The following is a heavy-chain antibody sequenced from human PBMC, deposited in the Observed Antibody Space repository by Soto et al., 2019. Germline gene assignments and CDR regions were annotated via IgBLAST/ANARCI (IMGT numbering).Heavy chain of an antibody. V-gene: IGHV1-69*12. J-gene: IGHJ4*02. D-gene: IGHD5-18*01. CDR1: GGTFSSNA. Sequence: QVQLVQSGAEVKKPGSSVKVTCKASGGTFSSNAISWVRQAPGQGLEWMGGIIPIFGTAHYAQKFQGRVTITADDSTSTASMELSSLKSEDTAVYYCATGGRGDSSAPRFYFECWGQGTLVTVSS. CDR2: IIPIFGTA. CDR3: ATGGRGDSSAPRFYFEC.